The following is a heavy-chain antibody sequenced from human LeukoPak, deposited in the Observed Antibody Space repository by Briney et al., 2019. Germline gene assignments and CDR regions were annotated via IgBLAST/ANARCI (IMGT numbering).Heavy chain of an antibody. CDR1: GVSCSCYY. V-gene: IGHV4-34*01. D-gene: IGHD7-27*01. CDR2: INHSGST. J-gene: IGHJ6*03. CDR3: ARSDWGSPDYYYMDV. Sequence: ETLSLTCAVCGVSCSCYYWRWLRQPPGKGLEWRGVINHSGSTNYNPSLKSRVTISIDTSTNQFSLKQSSVTAADTAVYYCARSDWGSPDYYYMDVWGKGTTVTISS.